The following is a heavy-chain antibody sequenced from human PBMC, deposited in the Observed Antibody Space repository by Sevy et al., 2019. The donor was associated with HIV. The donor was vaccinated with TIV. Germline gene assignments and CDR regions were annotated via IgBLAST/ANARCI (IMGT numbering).Heavy chain of an antibody. D-gene: IGHD2-21*01. CDR3: AGHGGIVDRAFDF. CDR1: GVSISSSSYD. Sequence: SETLSLTCSVSGVSISSSSYDWGWIRQPPGKGLEWIGSIYYSGSKYYNPSLMSRVTVSVDTSKNQFSLNLRSVTAADTAVYYCAGHGGIVDRAFDFWGRGTLVTVSS. CDR2: IYYSGSK. J-gene: IGHJ4*02. V-gene: IGHV4-39*01.